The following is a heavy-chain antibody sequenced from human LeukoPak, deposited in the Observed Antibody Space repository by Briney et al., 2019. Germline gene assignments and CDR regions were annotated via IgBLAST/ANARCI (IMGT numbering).Heavy chain of an antibody. J-gene: IGHJ4*02. CDR2: IIPILGIA. CDR3: ASHSGSHGRDQNYFDY. Sequence: ASVKVSCKASGGTFSSYAISWVRQAPGQGLEWMGRIIPILGIANYAQKFQGRVTITADKSTSTAYMELSSLRSEDTAVYYCASHSGSHGRDQNYFDYWGQGTLVTVSS. CDR1: GGTFSSYA. D-gene: IGHD3-10*01. V-gene: IGHV1-69*04.